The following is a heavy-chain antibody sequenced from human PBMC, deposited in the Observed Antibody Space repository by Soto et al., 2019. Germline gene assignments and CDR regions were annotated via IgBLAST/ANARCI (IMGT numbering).Heavy chain of an antibody. CDR2: IYYSGST. V-gene: IGHV4-59*08. D-gene: IGHD1-26*01. J-gene: IGHJ6*02. CDR3: ARVSGSYYYGMDV. Sequence: SETLSLTCAVSGGSISSYYWSWIRQPPGKGLEWIGYIYYSGSTNYNPSLKSRVTISVDTSKNQFSLKLSSVTAADTAVYYCARVSGSYYYGMDVWGQGTTVTVSS. CDR1: GGSISSYY.